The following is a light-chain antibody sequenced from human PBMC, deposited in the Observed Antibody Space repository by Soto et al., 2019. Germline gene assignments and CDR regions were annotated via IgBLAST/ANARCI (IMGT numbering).Light chain of an antibody. CDR1: QTVSNF. J-gene: IGKJ2*01. Sequence: DIQMTQSPSSLSASVGDRVTITCRASQTVSNFLSWYRQKPGKAPDLLIYGAPTLESGVPSRFRGSGSGTAFTLTISSLQREDFATYYCQQSHTSPYTFGQGTKVDIK. CDR3: QQSHTSPYT. V-gene: IGKV1-39*01. CDR2: GAP.